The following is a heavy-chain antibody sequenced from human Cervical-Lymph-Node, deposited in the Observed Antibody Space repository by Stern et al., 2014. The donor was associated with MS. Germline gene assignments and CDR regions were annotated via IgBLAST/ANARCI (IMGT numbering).Heavy chain of an antibody. CDR3: ARTYYDSSGFFSYYLDH. CDR1: GFTFEDHG. CDR2: ISWNGGNT. V-gene: IGHV3-20*04. J-gene: IGHJ4*02. D-gene: IGHD3-22*01. Sequence: VQLVESGGGVVRPGGSLRLSCAASGFTFEDHGMAWVRQAPGKGLEWVSGISWNGGNTGYADSVKGRFAVSRDNAKDSLYLQMNSLRAEDTALYYCARTYYDSSGFFSYYLDHWGQGTLVTVSS.